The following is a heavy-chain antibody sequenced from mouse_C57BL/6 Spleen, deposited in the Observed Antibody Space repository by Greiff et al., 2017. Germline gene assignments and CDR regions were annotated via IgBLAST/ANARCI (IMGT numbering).Heavy chain of an antibody. D-gene: IGHD2-5*01. Sequence: QVQLQQSGPELVKPGASVKISCKASGYAFSSSWMNWVKQRPGKGLEWIGRIYPGDGDTNYNGKFKGKATLTADKSSGTAYMQLSSLTSEDSAVYFCATSYYSNYVGFAYWGQGTLVTVSA. CDR3: ATSYYSNYVGFAY. V-gene: IGHV1-82*01. J-gene: IGHJ3*01. CDR2: IYPGDGDT. CDR1: GYAFSSSW.